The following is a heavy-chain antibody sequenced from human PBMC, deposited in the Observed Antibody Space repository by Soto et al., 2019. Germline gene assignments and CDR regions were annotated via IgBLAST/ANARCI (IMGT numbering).Heavy chain of an antibody. CDR3: ARAIVVVTPPDY. D-gene: IGHD3-22*01. CDR2: INAGNGNT. Sequence: QVQLVQSGAEEKKPGASVKVSCKASGYTFTSYAMHWVRQAPGQRLEWIGWINAGNGNTKYSQKFQGRVTITRDTSGSTAYMELSSLRSEDTAVYYCARAIVVVTPPDYWGQGTLVTVSS. J-gene: IGHJ4*02. CDR1: GYTFTSYA. V-gene: IGHV1-3*05.